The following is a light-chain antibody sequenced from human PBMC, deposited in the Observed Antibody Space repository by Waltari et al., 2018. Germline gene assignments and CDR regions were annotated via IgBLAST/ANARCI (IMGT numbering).Light chain of an antibody. CDR1: PAISGY. CDR3: QQLKSYPIT. V-gene: IGKV1-9*01. CDR2: AAS. J-gene: IGKJ5*01. Sequence: NQLTQSPSSLSASVGDRVTITCRATPAISGYLAWYQQKPGKAPKLLIYAASTLQSGVPSRFSGSGSGTDFTLTISSLQPEDFATYYCQQLKSYPITFGQGTRLEIK.